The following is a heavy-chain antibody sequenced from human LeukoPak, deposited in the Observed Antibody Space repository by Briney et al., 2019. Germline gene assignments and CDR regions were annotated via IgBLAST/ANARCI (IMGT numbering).Heavy chain of an antibody. J-gene: IGHJ5*02. D-gene: IGHD3-3*01. CDR3: EKVFRSRFLGWLDP. CDR2: ISGSGGST. Sequence: GGSLRLSCAASGFTFSSYAMSWVRQAPGKGLEWVSAISGSGGSTYYADSVKGRFTISRDNSKNTLYLQMNSLRAEDTAVYYCEKVFRSRFLGWLDPGGQGPRVPVP. CDR1: GFTFSSYA. V-gene: IGHV3-23*01.